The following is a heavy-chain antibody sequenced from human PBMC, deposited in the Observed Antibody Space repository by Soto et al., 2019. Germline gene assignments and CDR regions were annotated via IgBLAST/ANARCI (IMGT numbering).Heavy chain of an antibody. D-gene: IGHD3-16*01. Sequence: GGSLRLSCAASGFVFSDFQFNWVRQAPGGGLEWLSSITGTSAFTEYAESIEGRFTISRDNPNKLLFLHMDNLRPEDTAVYYCARDNLAFQGAFDLWGQGTMVTVYS. J-gene: IGHJ4*02. CDR2: ITGTSAFT. CDR3: ARDNLAFQGAFDL. V-gene: IGHV3-21*01. CDR1: GFVFSDFQ.